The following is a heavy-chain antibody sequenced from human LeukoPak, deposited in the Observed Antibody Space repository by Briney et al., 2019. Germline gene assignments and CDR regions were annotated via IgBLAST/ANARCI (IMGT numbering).Heavy chain of an antibody. J-gene: IGHJ4*02. CDR2: IPYDGSDK. V-gene: IGHV3-30*02. CDR1: GFPFSSYG. D-gene: IGHD4-11*01. Sequence: PGGSLRLSCAASGFPFSSYGMHWVRQAPGKGLEWVAFIPYDGSDKFYADSVKGRFTISRDNSKNTLYLQMNSLRAEDTAVYYRAAMTSVTTGDYWGQGTLVTVSS. CDR3: AAMTSVTTGDY.